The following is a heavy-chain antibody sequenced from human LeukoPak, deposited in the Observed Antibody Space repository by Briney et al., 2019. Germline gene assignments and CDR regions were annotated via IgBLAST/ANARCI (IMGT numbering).Heavy chain of an antibody. CDR3: ASLYYDFWSAYYFDY. CDR1: GFTFGSYW. V-gene: IGHV3-7*01. J-gene: IGHJ4*02. Sequence: PGGSLRLSCAASGFTFGSYWMSWVRQAPGKGLEWVANIKQDGSEKYYVDSVKGRFTISRDNAKNSLYLQMNSLRAEDTAVYYCASLYYDFWSAYYFDYWGQGTLVTVSS. D-gene: IGHD3-3*01. CDR2: IKQDGSEK.